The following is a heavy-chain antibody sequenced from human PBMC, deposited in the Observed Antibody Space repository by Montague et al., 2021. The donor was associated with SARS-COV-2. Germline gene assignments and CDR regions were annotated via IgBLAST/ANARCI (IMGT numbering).Heavy chain of an antibody. V-gene: IGHV4-39*01. D-gene: IGHD1-1*01. CDR2: FSYSDST. Sequence: SETLSLTCSVSGASISTSTDHWAWIRQSPGKGLEWVGSFSYSDSTHYNPSLRSRVTISVDSSKNQFSLKLNSVTAADTAIYYCARHMGNVLVRVTGANWFDPWGQGTLVTVSS. J-gene: IGHJ5*02. CDR3: ARHMGNVLVRVTGANWFDP. CDR1: GASISTSTDH.